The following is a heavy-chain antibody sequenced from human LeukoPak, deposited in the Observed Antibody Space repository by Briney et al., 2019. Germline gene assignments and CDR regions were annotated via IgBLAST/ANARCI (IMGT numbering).Heavy chain of an antibody. CDR1: GGSINSYY. D-gene: IGHD2-2*01. CDR3: ARLPAHYCSSTSCDDSWFDP. CDR2: ISHSGST. Sequence: PSETLSLTRTVSGGSINSYYWNWIRQTPGKGLEWIGYISHSGSTSYNPSLKSRVTISIDTSKSQFSLKLRSVTAADTAVYYCARLPAHYCSSTSCDDSWFDPWGQGTLVTVSS. V-gene: IGHV4-59*08. J-gene: IGHJ5*02.